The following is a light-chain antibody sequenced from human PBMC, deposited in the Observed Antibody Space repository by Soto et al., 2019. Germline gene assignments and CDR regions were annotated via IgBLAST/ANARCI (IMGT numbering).Light chain of an antibody. CDR2: GNS. CDR3: KSYDSSLSVSDDV. V-gene: IGLV1-40*01. J-gene: IGLJ1*01. Sequence: QSVLTQPPSVSGAPGQRVTISCTGSSSNIGAGYDVHWYQQLPGTAPKLLIYGNSNRPSGVPDRFSGSKSGTSASLAITGLQAGVEADYYCKSYDSSLSVSDDVFGTGTKVTVL. CDR1: SSNIGAGYD.